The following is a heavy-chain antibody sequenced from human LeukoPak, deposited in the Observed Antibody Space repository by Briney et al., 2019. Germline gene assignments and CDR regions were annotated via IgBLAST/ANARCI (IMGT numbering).Heavy chain of an antibody. CDR3: ATKTSNGDRYFDY. D-gene: IGHD4-17*01. V-gene: IGHV3-23*01. CDR1: GFTFSSYA. CDR2: ISPTTGTT. Sequence: ARSLRLSCAASGFTFSSYAMSWIRQAPGKVLEWLSAISPTTGTTFYTDSVEGRFTISTDNSRDTLYLQMHSLRAEGTAMYSCATKTSNGDRYFDYWGQGTLVTVSS. J-gene: IGHJ4*02.